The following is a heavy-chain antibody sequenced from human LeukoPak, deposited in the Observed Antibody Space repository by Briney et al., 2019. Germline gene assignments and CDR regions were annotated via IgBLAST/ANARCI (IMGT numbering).Heavy chain of an antibody. V-gene: IGHV1-8*03. Sequence: ASVRVSCKASGYTFTIYDINWVRQATGQGLEWMGWMNPNSGNTGYAQKFQGRVTITRNTSISTAYMELSSLRSEDTAVYYCARQSVFPNWFDPWGQGTLVTVSS. D-gene: IGHD2/OR15-2a*01. CDR1: GYTFTIYD. J-gene: IGHJ5*02. CDR2: MNPNSGNT. CDR3: ARQSVFPNWFDP.